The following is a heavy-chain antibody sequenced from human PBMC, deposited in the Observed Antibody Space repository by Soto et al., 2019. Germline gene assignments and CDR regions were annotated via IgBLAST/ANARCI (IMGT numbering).Heavy chain of an antibody. CDR3: ARVGSWAARDWFDA. CDR1: GYTFTGYF. D-gene: IGHD1-26*01. V-gene: IGHV1-2*02. CDR2: INPNTGGT. J-gene: IGHJ5*02. Sequence: QVQLVQSGAEVKKPGASVKVSCMASGYTFTGYFIHWVREVPGQGLEYMGGINPNTGGTDYAQKFRGRVTIARDTSISTVCMEMQRLTSDDSAVYYCARVGSWAARDWFDAWGQGTLVTVSS.